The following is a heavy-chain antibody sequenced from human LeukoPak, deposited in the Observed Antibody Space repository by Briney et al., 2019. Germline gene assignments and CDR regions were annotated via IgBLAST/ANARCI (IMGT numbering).Heavy chain of an antibody. V-gene: IGHV3-11*06. J-gene: IGHJ4*02. Sequence: GGSLRLSCAASGFTFSDYYMSWIRQAPGKGLEWVSYISSRTSDTNYVDSVKGRFAISRDNAKNSLYLQMNSLRAEDTAVYYCTRVGSSGSVDYWGQGTLVTVSS. CDR2: ISSRTSDT. D-gene: IGHD1-1*01. CDR1: GFTFSDYY. CDR3: TRVGSSGSVDY.